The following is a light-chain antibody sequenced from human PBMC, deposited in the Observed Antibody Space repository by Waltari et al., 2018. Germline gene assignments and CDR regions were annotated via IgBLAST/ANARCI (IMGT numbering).Light chain of an antibody. V-gene: IGLV2-23*01. J-gene: IGLJ2*01. Sequence: QSALTQPASVSGSPGQSITIPCTGTRRDAGSYNIFSWYQEQPAKAPKLMIYEDSKRPSGVSNRFSGSKSGNPASLTISGLQAEDEADYYCCSYAGSFTLVFGGGTKLTVL. CDR2: EDS. CDR3: CSYAGSFTLV. CDR1: RRDAGSYNI.